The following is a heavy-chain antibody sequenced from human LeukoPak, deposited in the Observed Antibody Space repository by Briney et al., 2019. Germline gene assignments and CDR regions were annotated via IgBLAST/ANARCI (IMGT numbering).Heavy chain of an antibody. D-gene: IGHD3-10*01. V-gene: IGHV3-30*18. CDR2: ISYDGSNK. Sequence: GKSLRLSCAASGFTFSSYGMHWVRQAPDKGLEWVAVISYDGSNKYYADSVKGRFTISRDNSKNTLYLQMNSLRAEDTAVYYCAKVRGDNSAYHFDYWGQGTLVTVSS. CDR1: GFTFSSYG. CDR3: AKVRGDNSAYHFDY. J-gene: IGHJ4*02.